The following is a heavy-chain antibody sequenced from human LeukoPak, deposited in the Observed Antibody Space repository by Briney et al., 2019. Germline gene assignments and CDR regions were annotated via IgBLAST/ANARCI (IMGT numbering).Heavy chain of an antibody. CDR2: ISSSSSYI. CDR1: GFTFSSYG. V-gene: IGHV3-21*01. Sequence: GGTLRLSCAASGFTFSSYGMSWVRQAPGKGLEWVSSISSSSSYIYYADSVKGRFTISRDNAKNSLYLQMNSLRAEDTAVYYCARESRLGISDYWGQGTLVTVSS. J-gene: IGHJ4*02. D-gene: IGHD7-27*01. CDR3: ARESRLGISDY.